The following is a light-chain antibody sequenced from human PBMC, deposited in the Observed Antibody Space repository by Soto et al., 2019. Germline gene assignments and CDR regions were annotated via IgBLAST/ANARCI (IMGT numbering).Light chain of an antibody. V-gene: IGKV2-28*01. CDR3: MQARQPSYT. CDR2: LGS. Sequence: DIVMTQSPLSLPVTPGEPASISCRSSQSLLHSNGYNYLDWYLQKPGQSPQLLIYLGSNRASGVPDRFSGSGSGTDFTLKISRVEAEDVGVYYCMQARQPSYTFGQGTKLEIK. CDR1: QSLLHSNGYNY. J-gene: IGKJ2*01.